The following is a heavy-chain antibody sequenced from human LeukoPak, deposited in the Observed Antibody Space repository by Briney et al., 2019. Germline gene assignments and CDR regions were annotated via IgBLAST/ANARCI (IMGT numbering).Heavy chain of an antibody. CDR3: ARVSASYEYYFTY. CDR2: IYYSGST. CDR1: GGSISSSSYY. J-gene: IGHJ4*02. D-gene: IGHD5-12*01. Sequence: SETLSLTCTVSGGSISSSSYYWGWIRQPPGKGLEWIGSIYYSGSTYYNPSLKSRVTISVDTSKNQFSLKLSSVTAADTAVYYCARVSASYEYYFTYWGQGTLVTVSS. V-gene: IGHV4-39*07.